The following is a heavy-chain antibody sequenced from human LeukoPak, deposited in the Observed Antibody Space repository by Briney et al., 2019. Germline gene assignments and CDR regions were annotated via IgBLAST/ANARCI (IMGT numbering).Heavy chain of an antibody. V-gene: IGHV3-74*01. J-gene: IGHJ4*02. CDR2: INSDGSST. Sequence: GGSLRPSCAASGFTFSSYSMNWVRQAPGKGLEWVSGINSDGSSTSYADSVKGRFTISRDNAKNTLYLQMNSLRAEDTAVYYCTRDLENSWGQGTLVTVSS. CDR1: GFTFSSYS. D-gene: IGHD1-1*01. CDR3: TRDLENS.